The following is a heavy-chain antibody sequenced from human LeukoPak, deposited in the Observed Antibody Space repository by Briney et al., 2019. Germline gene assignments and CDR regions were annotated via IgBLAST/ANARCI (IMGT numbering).Heavy chain of an antibody. CDR3: ARAINYNLIDY. Sequence: GGSLRLSCAASGFTFSSYAMHWVRQAPGKGLEWVAVISYDGSNKYYADSVKGRLTISRDNAKNTLYLQMNSLRAEDTAVYYCARAINYNLIDYWGQGTPVTVSS. CDR1: GFTFSSYA. D-gene: IGHD4-11*01. V-gene: IGHV3-30-3*01. J-gene: IGHJ4*02. CDR2: ISYDGSNK.